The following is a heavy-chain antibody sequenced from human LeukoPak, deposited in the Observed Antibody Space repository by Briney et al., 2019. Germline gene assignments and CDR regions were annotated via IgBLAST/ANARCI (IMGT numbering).Heavy chain of an antibody. J-gene: IGHJ5*02. CDR1: GDSVSSNSAA. V-gene: IGHV6-1*01. Sequence: SQTLSLTCAISGDSVSSNSAAWNWIRQSPSRGLEWLGRTYYRSKWYNDYAVSVKSRITINPDTSKNQFSLQLNSVTPEDTAVYYCARDLRNYYDSSGYHNWFDPRGQGTLVTVSS. CDR3: ARDLRNYYDSSGYHNWFDP. CDR2: TYYRSKWYN. D-gene: IGHD3-22*01.